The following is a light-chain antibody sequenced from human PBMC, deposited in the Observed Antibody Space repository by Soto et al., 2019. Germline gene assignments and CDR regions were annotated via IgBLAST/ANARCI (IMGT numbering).Light chain of an antibody. CDR2: EGI. CDR1: QSLRGH. V-gene: IGKV3-11*01. J-gene: IGKJ4*02. CDR3: WQRENSPLT. Sequence: EIVLTQSPATLSLSPGERATLSCRASQSLRGHLACYQQKPGQAPRLLIYEGINRATGIPSRFSGSRSGADLILTISSREPEDYAVDYCWQRENSPLTFGGGTKVEVK.